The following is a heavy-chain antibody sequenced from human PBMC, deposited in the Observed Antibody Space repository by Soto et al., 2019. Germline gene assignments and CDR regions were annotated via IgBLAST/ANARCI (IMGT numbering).Heavy chain of an antibody. J-gene: IGHJ4*02. V-gene: IGHV3-23*01. CDR1: GFTFSSYA. CDR3: AKVPYYYDSSGYYDY. CDR2: ISGSGGST. Sequence: GGSLRLSCAASGFTFSSYAMSWVRRAPGKGLEWVSAISGSGGSTYYADSVKGRFTISRDNSKNTLYLQMNSLRAEDTAVYYCAKVPYYYDSSGYYDYWGQGTLVTVSS. D-gene: IGHD3-22*01.